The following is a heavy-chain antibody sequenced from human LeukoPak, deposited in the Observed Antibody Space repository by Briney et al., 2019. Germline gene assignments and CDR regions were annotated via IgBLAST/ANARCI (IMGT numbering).Heavy chain of an antibody. J-gene: IGHJ5*02. D-gene: IGHD6-13*01. CDR2: IYYSGST. Sequence: PSETLSLTCTVSGGSVSSSSYYWGWIRQPPGKGLEWIGSIYYSGSTYYNPSLKSRVTISVDTSKNQFSLKLSSVTAADTAVYYCARTNSSSWYLNWFDPWGQGTLVTVSS. V-gene: IGHV4-39*07. CDR3: ARTNSSSWYLNWFDP. CDR1: GGSVSSSSYY.